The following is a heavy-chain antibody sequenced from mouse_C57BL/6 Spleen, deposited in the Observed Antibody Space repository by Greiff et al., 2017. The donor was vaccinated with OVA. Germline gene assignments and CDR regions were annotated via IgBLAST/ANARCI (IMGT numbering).Heavy chain of an antibody. CDR3: ASYYSVPSYFDV. J-gene: IGHJ1*03. D-gene: IGHD1-1*01. CDR1: GYTFTDYN. V-gene: IGHV1-22*01. Sequence: VQLQQSGPELVKPGASVKMSCKASGYTFTDYNMHWVKQRHGKSLEWIGYISPNNGGTSYNQKFKGKATLTVNKSSSTAYMELRSLTSEDSAVYYCASYYSVPSYFDVWGTGTTVTVSS. CDR2: ISPNNGGT.